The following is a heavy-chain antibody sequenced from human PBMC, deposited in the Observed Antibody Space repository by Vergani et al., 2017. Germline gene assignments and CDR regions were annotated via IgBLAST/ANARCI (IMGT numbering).Heavy chain of an antibody. CDR1: GFTFSSYA. CDR2: ISYDGSNK. J-gene: IGHJ2*01. CDR3: ARVGYFDL. V-gene: IGHV3-30*14. Sequence: VQLVESGGGLVQPGGSLRLSCAASGFTFSSYAMHWVRQAPGKGLEWVAVISYDGSNKYYADSVKGRFTISRDNSKNTLYLQMNSLRAEDTAVYYCARVGYFDLWGRGTLVTVSS.